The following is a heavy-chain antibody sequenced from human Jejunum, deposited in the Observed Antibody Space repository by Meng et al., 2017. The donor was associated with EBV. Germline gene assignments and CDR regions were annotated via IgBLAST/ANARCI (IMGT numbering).Heavy chain of an antibody. V-gene: IGHV4-34*01. Sequence: QVQIQEWGAGLLKPSETLSLICTVYGESLSKYYWSWIRQPPGKGPQWIGEMNHDGRANYNPSLKSRVTMSVDTSKNQVSLKLSSVTAADTAIYYCAGEDFSGYRFDYWGQGTLVTVAS. CDR3: AGEDFSGYRFDY. D-gene: IGHD3-22*01. J-gene: IGHJ4*02. CDR2: MNHDGRA. CDR1: GESLSKYY.